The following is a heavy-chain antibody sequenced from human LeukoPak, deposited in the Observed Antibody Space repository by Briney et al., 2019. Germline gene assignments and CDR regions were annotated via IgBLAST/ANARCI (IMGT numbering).Heavy chain of an antibody. V-gene: IGHV1-3*01. CDR1: GYTFTTYA. CDR2: INADNGNT. D-gene: IGHD2-2*01. CDR3: ARAIVVLPSANWFDP. J-gene: IGHJ5*02. Sequence: ASVKVSCKTSGYTFTTYAIHWVRQAPGQRLEWMGWINADNGNTKYSQKFQGRVTITRDTSASTAYMKLSSLRSEDTAVYYCARAIVVLPSANWFDPWGQGTLVTVSS.